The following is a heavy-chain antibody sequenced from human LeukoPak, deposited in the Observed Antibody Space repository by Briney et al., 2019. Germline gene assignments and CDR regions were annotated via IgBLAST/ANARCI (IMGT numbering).Heavy chain of an antibody. Sequence: SQTLSLTCTVSGGSINNGGYYWSWIRQHPGKGLEWIGYIYYSGSSYYNPSLRSRVTISVDTSKNQFSLKLSSVTAADTAVYYCARGALRFLEWSSDAFDIWGQGTMVTVSS. CDR1: GGSINNGGYY. J-gene: IGHJ3*02. CDR3: ARGALRFLEWSSDAFDI. CDR2: IYYSGSS. V-gene: IGHV4-30-4*01. D-gene: IGHD3-3*01.